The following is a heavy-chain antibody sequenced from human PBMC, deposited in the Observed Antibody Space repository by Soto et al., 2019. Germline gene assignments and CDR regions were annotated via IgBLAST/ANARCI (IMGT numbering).Heavy chain of an antibody. V-gene: IGHV3-23*01. D-gene: IGHD2-8*02. CDR3: AKGRWSRGSTWCDAFDI. Sequence: EVQLLESGGGLVQPGGSLRLSCAASGFTFSSYAMSWVRQAPGKGLEWVSAVSGSGGSTYYADSVKGRFTISRDNSKNTVYLEMNSLRAEDTAVYYCAKGRWSRGSTWCDAFDIGGQGTMVTVSS. CDR2: VSGSGGST. CDR1: GFTFSSYA. J-gene: IGHJ3*02.